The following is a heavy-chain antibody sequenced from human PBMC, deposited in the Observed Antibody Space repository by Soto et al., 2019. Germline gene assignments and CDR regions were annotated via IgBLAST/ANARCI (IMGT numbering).Heavy chain of an antibody. CDR2: INDRGSI. CDR3: ARESHDMLTGPPWVWYFDL. V-gene: IGHV4-34*01. Sequence: QVQLQQWGAGPLRPLETLSLTCGVSGGSFSGYYWAWIRQSPGKGLEWIGEINDRGSINYNPSLKRRVSSSVDTSKNHYPLNLRSVTAADTAVYYCARESHDMLTGPPWVWYFDLWGRGTLVTVSS. CDR1: GGSFSGYY. D-gene: IGHD3-9*01. J-gene: IGHJ2*01.